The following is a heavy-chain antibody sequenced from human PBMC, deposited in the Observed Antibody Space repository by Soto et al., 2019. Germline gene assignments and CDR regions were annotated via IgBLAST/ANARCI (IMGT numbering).Heavy chain of an antibody. CDR3: AKDSYGFDY. CDR2: ISYSGGTT. V-gene: IGHV3-23*01. J-gene: IGHJ4*02. D-gene: IGHD3-10*01. Sequence: GGSLRLSCAASGFTFSSYSMNWVRQAPGKGLEWVSYISYSGGTTYYADSVKGRFTISRDNSKNTVSLQLDSLRAEDTAIYYCAKDSYGFDYWGQGALVTVSS. CDR1: GFTFSSYS.